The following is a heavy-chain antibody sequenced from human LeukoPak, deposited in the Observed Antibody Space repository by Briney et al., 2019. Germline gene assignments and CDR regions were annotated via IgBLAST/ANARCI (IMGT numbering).Heavy chain of an antibody. V-gene: IGHV3-7*01. D-gene: IGHD6-6*01. Sequence: GGSLRLSCVASGFTFSHYWMTWVRQAPGKGLEWVANIKEDGSVKYYVDSVKGRFTISRDNTRSSLYLQMNSLRAEDTAVYYCARIGYSSSSNDYWGQGTLVTVSS. CDR1: GFTFSHYW. CDR3: ARIGYSSSSNDY. CDR2: IKEDGSVK. J-gene: IGHJ4*02.